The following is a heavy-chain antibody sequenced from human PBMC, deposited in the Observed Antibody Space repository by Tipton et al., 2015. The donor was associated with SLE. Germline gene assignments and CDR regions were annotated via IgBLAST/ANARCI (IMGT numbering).Heavy chain of an antibody. D-gene: IGHD3-16*01. J-gene: IGHJ6*03. V-gene: IGHV4-34*01. CDR3: ARGGTLWYYYSYMDV. CDR1: GGTFNDYY. Sequence: TLSLTCAVYGGTFNDYYWNWIRQSPGKGLEWIGEIFDSASTKYNPSLKRRVTISVDTSKNQFSLKLSSVTAADTAVYYCARGGTLWYYYSYMDVWGKGTTVTVSS. CDR2: IFDSAST.